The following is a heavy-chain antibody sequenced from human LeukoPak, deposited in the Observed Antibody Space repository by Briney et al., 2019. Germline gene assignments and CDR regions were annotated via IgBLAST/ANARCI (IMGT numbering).Heavy chain of an antibody. CDR2: IYNSGTT. J-gene: IGHJ6*03. V-gene: IGHV4-61*02. D-gene: IGHD1-20*01. CDR1: GGSINSGNYY. Sequence: PSQTLSLTCTVAGGSINSGNYYWSWIRQPAGKGLEWIGRIYNSGTTNYNPSLKSRLTISIDTSKNQFSLNLSSVTAADTAVYYXAXXQEGIXARPGXXNXXXXYMD. CDR3: AXXQEGIXARPGXXNXXXXYMD.